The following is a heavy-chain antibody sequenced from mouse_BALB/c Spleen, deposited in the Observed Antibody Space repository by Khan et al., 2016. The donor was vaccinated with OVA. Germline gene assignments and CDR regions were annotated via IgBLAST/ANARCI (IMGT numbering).Heavy chain of an antibody. CDR1: GFDFSRYW. Sequence: EVQLVESGGGLVQPGGSLKLSCAASGFDFSRYWMSWVRQAPGKGLEWIGEINPDSSTINYTPSLKDKFIISRDNAKNTLYLQLSKVRSEDTALYYCARPYGYDERAWFAYWGQGTLVTASA. J-gene: IGHJ3*01. CDR2: INPDSSTI. CDR3: ARPYGYDERAWFAY. D-gene: IGHD2-14*01. V-gene: IGHV4-1*02.